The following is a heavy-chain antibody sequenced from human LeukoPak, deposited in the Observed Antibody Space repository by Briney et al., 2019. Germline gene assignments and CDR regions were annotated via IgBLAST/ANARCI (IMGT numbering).Heavy chain of an antibody. CDR3: AKAPLGVAAAGTNEGYFDY. Sequence: GRSLRLSCAASGFTFDDYAMHWVRQAPGKGLEWVSGISWDSGSIGYADSVKGRFTISRDNAKNSLYLQMNSLRAEDTALYYCAKAPLGVAAAGTNEGYFDYWGQGTLVTVSS. CDR2: ISWDSGSI. D-gene: IGHD6-13*01. CDR1: GFTFDDYA. V-gene: IGHV3-9*01. J-gene: IGHJ4*02.